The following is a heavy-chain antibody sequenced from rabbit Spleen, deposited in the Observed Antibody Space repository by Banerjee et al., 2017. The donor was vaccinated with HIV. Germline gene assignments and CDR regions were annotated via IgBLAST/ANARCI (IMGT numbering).Heavy chain of an antibody. CDR2: INIVTGKS. D-gene: IGHD1-1*01. V-gene: IGHV1S45*01. J-gene: IGHJ4*01. CDR1: GVSFSVSSY. CDR3: ARDLVAVIGWNFNL. Sequence: QEQLEESGGDLVKPGASLTLTCIASGVSFSVSSYMCWVRQAPGKGLEWIACINIVTGKSVYASWAKGRFTMSRTSSTTVTLQMTSLTAADTATYFCARDLVAVIGWNFNLWGPGTLVPS.